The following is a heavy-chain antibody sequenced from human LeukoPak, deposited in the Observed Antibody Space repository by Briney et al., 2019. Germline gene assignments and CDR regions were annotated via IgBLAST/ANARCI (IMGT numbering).Heavy chain of an antibody. V-gene: IGHV3-23*01. Sequence: GGSLRLSCAASGFTFSSYGMSWVRQAPGKGLEWVSAISGSGGSTNYADSVKGRFTISRDNSKNTLYLQMNSLRAEDTAVYYCAKVSVPSDAFDIWGQGTMVTVSS. CDR1: GFTFSSYG. J-gene: IGHJ3*02. CDR3: AKVSVPSDAFDI. D-gene: IGHD2-2*01. CDR2: ISGSGGST.